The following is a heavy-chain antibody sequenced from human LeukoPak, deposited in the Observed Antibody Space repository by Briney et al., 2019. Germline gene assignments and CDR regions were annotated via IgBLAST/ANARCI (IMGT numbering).Heavy chain of an antibody. V-gene: IGHV4-59*02. CDR2: MYYSGST. CDR1: GGSVSSYY. Sequence: SETLALTCTVSGGSVSSYYWSWIRQPPGKRLEWIGYMYYSGSTNSNPSLKSRVTISVDTSKNHFSLKLSSVTAADTAVYYCASGYDTFDYWGQGTLVTVSS. D-gene: IGHD5-12*01. J-gene: IGHJ4*02. CDR3: ASGYDTFDY.